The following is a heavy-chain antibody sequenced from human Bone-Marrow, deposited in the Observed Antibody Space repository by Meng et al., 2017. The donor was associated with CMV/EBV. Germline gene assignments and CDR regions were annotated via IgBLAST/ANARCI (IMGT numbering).Heavy chain of an antibody. V-gene: IGHV4-61*02. CDR2: IYTKGST. Sequence: SDGSISSGSYYWSWIRQHAGKGLEWIGRIYTKGSTNYNPSLNSRVTISIDTSKNQFSLKLISVTAADTAVYYCARDLYCTATTCMSYWGQGTLVTVSS. J-gene: IGHJ4*02. D-gene: IGHD2-8*02. CDR1: DGSISSGSYY. CDR3: ARDLYCTATTCMSY.